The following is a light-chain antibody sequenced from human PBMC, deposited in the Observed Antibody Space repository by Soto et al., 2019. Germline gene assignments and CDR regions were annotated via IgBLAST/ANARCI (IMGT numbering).Light chain of an antibody. V-gene: IGKV1-8*01. J-gene: IGKJ1*01. CDR2: AAS. Sequence: PSSLSASTGDRVTITCRASQGISSYLAWYQQKPGKAPKLLIYAASTLQSGVPSRFSGSGSGTDFTLTISCLQSEDFATYYCQQYYSYPQTFGQGTKVDIK. CDR1: QGISSY. CDR3: QQYYSYPQT.